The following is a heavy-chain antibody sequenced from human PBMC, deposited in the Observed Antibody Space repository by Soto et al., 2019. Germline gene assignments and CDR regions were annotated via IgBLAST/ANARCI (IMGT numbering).Heavy chain of an antibody. CDR2: ISYDGSNK. V-gene: IGHV3-30*18. J-gene: IGHJ4*02. CDR1: GFTFSSYG. Sequence: QVQLVESGGGVVQPGRSLRLSCAASGFTFSSYGMHWVRQAPGKGLEWVAVISYDGSNKYYADSVKGRFTISRDNSKNTLYLQMNSVRAEDTAVYYCAKGVGSSWSLDYWGQGTLVTVSS. CDR3: AKGVGSSWSLDY. D-gene: IGHD6-13*01.